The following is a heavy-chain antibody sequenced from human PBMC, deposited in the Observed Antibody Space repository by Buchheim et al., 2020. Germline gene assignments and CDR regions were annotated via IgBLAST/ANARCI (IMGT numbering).Heavy chain of an antibody. V-gene: IGHV3-23*01. CDR3: AKVGSSAYFFES. CDR2: INGRGDNT. CDR1: GFTFTSYL. Sequence: EVGLLESGGSLAQPGGSLILSCAASGFTFTSYLMMWVRQGPGKGLECVSTINGRGDNTYYADSVKGRFIISRDTSRHTIYLRMDSLRVEDTAIYYCAKVGSSAYFFESWGRGTL. J-gene: IGHJ4*02.